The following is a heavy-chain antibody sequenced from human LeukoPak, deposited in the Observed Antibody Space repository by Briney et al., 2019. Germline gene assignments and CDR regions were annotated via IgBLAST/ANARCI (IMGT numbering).Heavy chain of an antibody. V-gene: IGHV4-39*02. Sequence: SETLSLTCTVSGDSFSRSTYYWAWIRQPPGKGLEWIGSVYYGRSPYFNPSLESRATISVDTSKNHFSLKMSSVTAADTAVYYCARSSGTGTFSYWGQGTLVTVSS. D-gene: IGHD6-25*01. CDR2: VYYGRSP. CDR1: GDSFSRSTYY. CDR3: ARSSGTGTFSY. J-gene: IGHJ4*02.